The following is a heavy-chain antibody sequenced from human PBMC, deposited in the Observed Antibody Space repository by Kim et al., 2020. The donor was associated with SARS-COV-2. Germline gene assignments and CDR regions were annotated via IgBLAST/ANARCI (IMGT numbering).Heavy chain of an antibody. D-gene: IGHD3-16*01. Sequence: GGSLRLSCATSGFTFSAYDMNWVRQAPGKGLEWLSFITKSSATIYYADSVQGRFTISRDNAKNSLYLQMNSLRDEDTALYYCVRDRMGGAFDIWCQGTMVTVSS. CDR1: GFTFSAYD. V-gene: IGHV3-48*02. CDR3: VRDRMGGAFDI. CDR2: ITKSSATI. J-gene: IGHJ3*02.